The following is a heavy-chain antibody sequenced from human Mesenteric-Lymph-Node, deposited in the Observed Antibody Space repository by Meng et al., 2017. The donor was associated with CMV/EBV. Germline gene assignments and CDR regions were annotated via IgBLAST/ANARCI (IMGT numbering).Heavy chain of an antibody. CDR1: GFTFSNYG. Sequence: GESLKISCLASGFTFSNYGMHWVRQAPGKGLEWVAFVRYDESNKYYVDSVKGRFTISRDNSKNTLYLQMNSLKAEDTAVYYCARGVGTEYQLLPLRYWGQGTLVTVSS. CDR2: VRYDESNK. J-gene: IGHJ4*02. CDR3: ARGVGTEYQLLPLRY. V-gene: IGHV3-30*02. D-gene: IGHD2-2*01.